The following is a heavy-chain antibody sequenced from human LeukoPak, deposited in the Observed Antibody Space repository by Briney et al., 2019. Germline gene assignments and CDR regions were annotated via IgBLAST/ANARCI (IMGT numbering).Heavy chain of an antibody. V-gene: IGHV4-4*07. Sequence: PSETLSLTCTVSGGPISSSYWRWIRQPAGRGLEWIGRIYTSENTTYSTSLKSRVTMSVDTSKNQFSLHLSSVTAADTAVYYCAKGAPLYGSGNYFFDCWGQGTLVTVSS. D-gene: IGHD3-10*01. CDR3: AKGAPLYGSGNYFFDC. CDR2: IYTSENT. J-gene: IGHJ4*02. CDR1: GGPISSSY.